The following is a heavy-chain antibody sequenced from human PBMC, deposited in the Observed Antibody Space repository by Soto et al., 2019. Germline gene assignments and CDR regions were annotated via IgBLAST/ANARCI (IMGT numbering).Heavy chain of an antibody. CDR1: GFTFSSYA. V-gene: IGHV3-23*01. CDR3: AKDRGALRWSEEHYYFDY. D-gene: IGHD4-17*01. CDR2: ISDSGGST. Sequence: PGGSLRLSCAASGFTFSSYAMSWVRQAPGKGLEWVSGISDSGGSTYYADSVKGRFTISRDNSKNTLYLQMSSLRAEDTAVYYCAKDRGALRWSEEHYYFDYWGQGTLVTVSS. J-gene: IGHJ4*02.